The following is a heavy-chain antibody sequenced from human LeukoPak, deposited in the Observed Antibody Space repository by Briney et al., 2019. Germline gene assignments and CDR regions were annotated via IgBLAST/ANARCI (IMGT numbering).Heavy chain of an antibody. CDR2: IRYDGSNK. CDR3: AKDHLPGIVVADRDY. CDR1: GFTFSSYG. Sequence: GGSLRLSCAASGFTFSSYGMHWVRQAPGKGLEWVAFIRYDGSNKYYADSVKGRFTISRDNSKNTLYLQINSLRAEDTAVYYCAKDHLPGIVVADRDYWGQGTLVTVSS. D-gene: IGHD6-19*01. J-gene: IGHJ4*02. V-gene: IGHV3-30*02.